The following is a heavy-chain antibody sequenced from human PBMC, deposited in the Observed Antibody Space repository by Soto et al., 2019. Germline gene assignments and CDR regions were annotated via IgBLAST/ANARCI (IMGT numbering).Heavy chain of an antibody. V-gene: IGHV4-59*01. CDR1: GGSISRYY. CDR2: MYNTGST. Sequence: SETLCLTCTVSGGSISRYYWSGIRQPPGKGLEWIGYMYNTGSTVYNPSFKSRVTISVDTSKNQFSLKLNSVTAADTAVYYCARDLWGYCGTDCYPLDVWGQGTTVTVS. D-gene: IGHD2-21*02. CDR3: ARDLWGYCGTDCYPLDV. J-gene: IGHJ6*02.